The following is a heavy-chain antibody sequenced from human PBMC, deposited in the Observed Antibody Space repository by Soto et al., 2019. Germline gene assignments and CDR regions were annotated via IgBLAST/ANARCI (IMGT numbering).Heavy chain of an antibody. Sequence: SVKVSCKASGGTFSSYAISWVRQAPGQGLEWMGGIIPIFGTANYAQKFQGRVTITADESTSTAYMELSSLRSEDTAVYYCAANYGDYLPFDYWGRGTLVTVSS. D-gene: IGHD4-17*01. CDR3: AANYGDYLPFDY. V-gene: IGHV1-69*13. J-gene: IGHJ4*02. CDR1: GGTFSSYA. CDR2: IIPIFGTA.